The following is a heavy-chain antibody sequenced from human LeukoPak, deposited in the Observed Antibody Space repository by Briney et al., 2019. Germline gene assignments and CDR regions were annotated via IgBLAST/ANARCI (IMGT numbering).Heavy chain of an antibody. J-gene: IGHJ6*03. CDR2: IIPICGTA. V-gene: IGHV1-69*05. Sequence: SVKVSCKSSGGTFSSYAISWVRQAPGQGLEWMGGIIPICGTANYAQKFQGRVTITTDESTSTAYMELSSLRSEDTAVYYCARHLTHCSSTSCHTYYYYMDVWGKGTTVTVSS. CDR3: ARHLTHCSSTSCHTYYYYMDV. CDR1: GGTFSSYA. D-gene: IGHD2-2*02.